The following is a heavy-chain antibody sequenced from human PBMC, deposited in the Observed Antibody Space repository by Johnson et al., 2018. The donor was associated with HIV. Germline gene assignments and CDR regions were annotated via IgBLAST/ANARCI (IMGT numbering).Heavy chain of an antibody. CDR1: GFSFSGYA. V-gene: IGHV3-30*04. J-gene: IGHJ3*02. D-gene: IGHD3-22*01. Sequence: VQLVESGGGVVQPGRSLRLSCAASGFSFSGYAMHWVRQAPGKGLQWVAVVSYDGRERYYPDSVKGGFTISRDNAKNSPYLQMNSLRAEDTAVYYCARGRPSGSHDAFDIWGQGTMVTVSS. CDR2: VSYDGRER. CDR3: ARGRPSGSHDAFDI.